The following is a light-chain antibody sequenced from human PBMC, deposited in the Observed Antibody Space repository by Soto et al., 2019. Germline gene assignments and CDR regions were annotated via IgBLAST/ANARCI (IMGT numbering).Light chain of an antibody. CDR1: EDISNY. CDR3: QEYKNAPLT. CDR2: ATS. V-gene: IGKV1-27*01. J-gene: IGKJ4*01. Sequence: DIQMTQSPSSLSSSVGDRVTITCRASEDISNYLAWYQQKPGKVPKLLIYATSSLQSGVPSRFSGTGSGTDFILTISSLQPEDVATYYCQEYKNAPLTFGGGTKVDIK.